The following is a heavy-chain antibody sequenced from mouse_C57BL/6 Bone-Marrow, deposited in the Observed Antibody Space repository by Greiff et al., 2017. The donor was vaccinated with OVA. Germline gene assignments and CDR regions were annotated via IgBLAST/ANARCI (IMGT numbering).Heavy chain of an antibody. D-gene: IGHD2-1*01. CDR3: ARGDLLWYLYYFDY. V-gene: IGHV1-76*01. CDR2: IYPGSGNT. CDR1: GYTFTDYY. Sequence: VKLVESGAELVRPGASVKLSCKASGYTFTDYYINWVKQRPGQGLEWIARIYPGSGNTYYNEKFKSKATLTVDKPSSTAYMQLSSLTSEDSAVYYCARGDLLWYLYYFDYWGQGTTLTVSS. J-gene: IGHJ2*01.